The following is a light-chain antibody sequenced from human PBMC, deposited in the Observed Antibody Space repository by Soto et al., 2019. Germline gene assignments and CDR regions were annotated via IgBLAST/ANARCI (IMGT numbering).Light chain of an antibody. CDR2: GAS. CDR3: QQSYSTPHT. J-gene: IGKJ5*01. CDR1: QSVSSNY. Sequence: ESVLTHSAVTLSLSPGERATLSCRASQSVSSNYLAWYQQKPGQAPRLLIYGASTRATGIPARFSGSGSGTEFTLTISSLQSEDFATYYCQQSYSTPHTFGQGTRLEIK. V-gene: IGKV3D-7*01.